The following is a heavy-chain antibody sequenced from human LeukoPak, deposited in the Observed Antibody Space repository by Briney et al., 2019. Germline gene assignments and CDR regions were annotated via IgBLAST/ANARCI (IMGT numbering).Heavy chain of an antibody. J-gene: IGHJ6*03. CDR3: ARKHSSGWYGHYYYYYYMDV. D-gene: IGHD6-19*01. CDR1: GGSISSYY. CDR2: IYYSGST. Sequence: SETLSLTCTASGGSISSYYWSWIRQPPGKGLEWIGSIYYSGSTYYNPSLKSRVTISVDTSKNQFSLKLSSVTAADTAVYYCARKHSSGWYGHYYYYYYMDVWGKGTTVTVSS. V-gene: IGHV4-59*12.